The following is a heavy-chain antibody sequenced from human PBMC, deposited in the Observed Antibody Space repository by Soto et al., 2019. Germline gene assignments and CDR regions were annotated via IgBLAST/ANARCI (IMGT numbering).Heavy chain of an antibody. CDR1: GFPLSARGVG. CDR3: APFPWGAAPDY. J-gene: IGHJ4*02. Sequence: QITLKESGPTLVKPTETLTLTCTVSGFPLSARGVGVGWIRQPPGKALEWLAIIYWNDDKRYSPSLKSRLTITQDTSKNQVNLTKTHTDPLDPTKYYCAPFPWGAAPDYWGQGTLVTVSS. CDR2: IYWNDDK. D-gene: IGHD3-16*01. V-gene: IGHV2-5*01.